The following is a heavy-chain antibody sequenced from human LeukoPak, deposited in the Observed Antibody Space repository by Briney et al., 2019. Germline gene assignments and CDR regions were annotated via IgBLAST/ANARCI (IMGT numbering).Heavy chain of an antibody. CDR1: GFTFSSYA. V-gene: IGHV3-23*01. D-gene: IGHD6-13*01. CDR3: AEARSSSYYYGMDV. CDR2: ISGSGGST. J-gene: IGHJ6*02. Sequence: PGGSLRLSCAASGFTFSSYAMSWVRQAPGKGLEWVSGISGSGGSTYYADSVKGRFTFSRDNSKNTLYLQMNSLRAEDTAVYYCAEARSSSYYYGMDVWGQGTTVTVSS.